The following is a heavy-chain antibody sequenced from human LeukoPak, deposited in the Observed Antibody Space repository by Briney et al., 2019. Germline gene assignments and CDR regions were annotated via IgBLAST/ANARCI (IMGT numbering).Heavy chain of an antibody. D-gene: IGHD2-8*01. CDR1: GYTFTGYY. Sequence: ASVKVSCKASGYTFTGYYMHWVRQAPGQGLEWMGWINPNSGGTNYAQKFQGRVTMTRDTSISTAYMELSRLRSDDMAVYYCARAGEYCTNGVCYIRGFDYWGQGTLVTVSS. J-gene: IGHJ4*02. CDR2: INPNSGGT. V-gene: IGHV1-2*02. CDR3: ARAGEYCTNGVCYIRGFDY.